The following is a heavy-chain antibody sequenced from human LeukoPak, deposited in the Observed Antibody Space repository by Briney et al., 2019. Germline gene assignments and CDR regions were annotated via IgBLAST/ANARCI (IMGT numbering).Heavy chain of an antibody. Sequence: ASVKVSCKISEYTLSDLSIHWVREAPVEGLDWMGGFDSENSKMVYSQKFQGRVTMTEDTSADTAYMELTSLRSEDTAVYFCATDRVYRRSGRSWGFFVYWRQGTLVIVSS. CDR1: EYTLSDLS. V-gene: IGHV1-24*01. CDR2: FDSENSKM. D-gene: IGHD6-19*01. J-gene: IGHJ4*02. CDR3: ATDRVYRRSGRSWGFFVY.